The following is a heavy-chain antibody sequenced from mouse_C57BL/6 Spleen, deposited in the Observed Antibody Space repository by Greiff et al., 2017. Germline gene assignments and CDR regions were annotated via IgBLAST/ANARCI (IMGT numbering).Heavy chain of an antibody. Sequence: EVHLVESGGGLVQPGGSMKLSCVASGFTFSNYWMNWVRQSPEKGLEWVAQIRLKSDNYATHYAESVKGRFTISRDDSKSSVYLQMNNLRAEDTGIYYCTGGDDSYFDYWGQGTTLTVSS. CDR2: IRLKSDNYAT. D-gene: IGHD2-4*01. J-gene: IGHJ2*01. CDR3: TGGDDSYFDY. CDR1: GFTFSNYW. V-gene: IGHV6-3*01.